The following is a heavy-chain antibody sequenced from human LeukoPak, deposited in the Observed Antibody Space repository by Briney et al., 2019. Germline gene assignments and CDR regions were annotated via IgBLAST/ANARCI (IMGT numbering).Heavy chain of an antibody. CDR3: ATSPLQLWSNFDY. D-gene: IGHD5-18*01. Sequence: GGSLRLSCAASGFTFSSYAVSWVRQAPGKGLEWVSAISGSGGSTYYADSVKGRFTISRDNSKNTLYLQMNSLRAEDTAVYYCATSPLQLWSNFDYWGQGTLVTVSS. CDR2: ISGSGGST. J-gene: IGHJ4*02. V-gene: IGHV3-23*01. CDR1: GFTFSSYA.